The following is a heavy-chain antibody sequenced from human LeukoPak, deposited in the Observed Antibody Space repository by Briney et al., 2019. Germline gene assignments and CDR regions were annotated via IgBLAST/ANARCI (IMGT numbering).Heavy chain of an antibody. J-gene: IGHJ2*01. D-gene: IGHD2-21*02. CDR2: IYYSGST. Sequence: SETLSLTCTVSGGSISSYYWSRIRQPPGNGLEWIGYIYYSGSTNYNPSLKSRVTISVDTSKNQFSLKLSSMTAADTAVYYCARGIGGPTAPLYWYFDLWGRGTLVTVSS. CDR1: GGSISSYY. V-gene: IGHV4-59*01. CDR3: ARGIGGPTAPLYWYFDL.